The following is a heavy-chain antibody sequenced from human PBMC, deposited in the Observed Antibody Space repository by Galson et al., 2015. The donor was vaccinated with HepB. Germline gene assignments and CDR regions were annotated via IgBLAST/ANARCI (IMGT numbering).Heavy chain of an antibody. Sequence: CAISGDSVSSNSAAWNWIRQSPSRGLEWLGRTYYRSKWYNDYAVSVKSRITINPDTSKNQFSLQLNSVTPEDTAVYYCARGAEENVVLMVYAMGAFDIWGQGTMVTVSS. J-gene: IGHJ3*02. CDR3: ARGAEENVVLMVYAMGAFDI. D-gene: IGHD2-8*01. CDR1: GDSVSSNSAA. CDR2: TYYRSKWYN. V-gene: IGHV6-1*01.